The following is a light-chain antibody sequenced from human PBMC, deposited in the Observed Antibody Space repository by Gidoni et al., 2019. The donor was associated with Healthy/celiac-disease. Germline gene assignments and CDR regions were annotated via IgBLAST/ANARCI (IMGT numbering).Light chain of an antibody. CDR2: WAS. Sequence: DIVMNQSADSVAASLGERATINCKSSQSVLYSSNNKNYLAWYQQKPGQPPKLLIYWASTRESGVPDRFSGSGSGTDFTLTISSLQAEDVAVYYCQQYYSTPLTFGQGTRLEIK. CDR3: QQYYSTPLT. J-gene: IGKJ5*01. CDR1: QSVLYSSNNKNY. V-gene: IGKV4-1*01.